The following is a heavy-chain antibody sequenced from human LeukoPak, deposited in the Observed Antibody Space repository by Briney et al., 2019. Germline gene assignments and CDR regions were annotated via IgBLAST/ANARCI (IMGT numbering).Heavy chain of an antibody. CDR1: GFTFSSYA. CDR2: IYSSGGT. J-gene: IGHJ4*02. V-gene: IGHV3-53*01. CDR3: AREGVSGSYFDY. Sequence: GGSLRLSCAASGFTFSSYAMSWVRQAPGKGLEWVSVIYSSGGTYYADSVKGRFTISRDNSKLYLQMNSLRPEDTAMYYCAREGVSGSYFDYWGQGTLVTVSS. D-gene: IGHD6-19*01.